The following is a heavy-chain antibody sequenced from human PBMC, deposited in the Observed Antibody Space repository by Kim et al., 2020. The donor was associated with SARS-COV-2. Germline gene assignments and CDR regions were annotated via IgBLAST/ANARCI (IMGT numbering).Heavy chain of an antibody. Sequence: GGSLRLSCAASGFTFSSYAMHWVRQAPGKGLEWVAVISYDGSNKYYADSVKGRFTISRDNSKNTLYLQMNSLRAEDTAVYYCARDPRGDYGYFDYWGQGTLVTVSS. CDR3: ARDPRGDYGYFDY. J-gene: IGHJ4*02. CDR2: ISYDGSNK. V-gene: IGHV3-30*04. CDR1: GFTFSSYA. D-gene: IGHD4-17*01.